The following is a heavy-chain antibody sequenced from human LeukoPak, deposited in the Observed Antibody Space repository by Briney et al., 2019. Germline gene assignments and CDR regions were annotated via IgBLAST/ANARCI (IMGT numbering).Heavy chain of an antibody. D-gene: IGHD6-19*01. CDR3: ARDGTQQWLATLYNWFDP. CDR2: ISSSSSYI. J-gene: IGHJ5*02. V-gene: IGHV3-21*01. CDR1: GFTFSSYS. Sequence: GRSLRLSCAASGFTFSSYSMNWVRQAPGKGLEWVSSISSSSSYIYYADSVKGRFTISRDNAKNSLYLQMNSLRAEDTAVYYCARDGTQQWLATLYNWFDPWGQGTLVTVSS.